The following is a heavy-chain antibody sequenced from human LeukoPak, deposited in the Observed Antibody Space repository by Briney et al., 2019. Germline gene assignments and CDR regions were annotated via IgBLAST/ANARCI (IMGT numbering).Heavy chain of an antibody. Sequence: ASLKVSCNISGYTLTDFSMHWVRQAPGKGLEWMGGFNREDAEPIYAPHFRGRVTVTEDTSTDTAYMGLSSLRSEDTAVYYCATLDSYYDNSGRPLVPDWGQGTLVTVSS. J-gene: IGHJ4*02. CDR3: ATLDSYYDNSGRPLVPD. CDR1: GYTLTDFS. D-gene: IGHD3-22*01. CDR2: FNREDAEP. V-gene: IGHV1-24*01.